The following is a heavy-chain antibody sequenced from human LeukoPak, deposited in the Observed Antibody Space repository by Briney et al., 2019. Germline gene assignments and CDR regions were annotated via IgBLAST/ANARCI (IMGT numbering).Heavy chain of an antibody. CDR1: GGSFSGYY. D-gene: IGHD3-16*02. Sequence: PSETPSLTCAVYGGSFSGYYWSWIRQPPGEGLEWIGEINHSGSTNHNPSLKSRVTISVDTSKNQFSLKLSSVTAADTAVYYCARGSKNGAYYDYVWGSYRGRAFDIWGQGTMVTVSS. V-gene: IGHV4-34*01. CDR2: INHSGST. CDR3: ARGSKNGAYYDYVWGSYRGRAFDI. J-gene: IGHJ3*02.